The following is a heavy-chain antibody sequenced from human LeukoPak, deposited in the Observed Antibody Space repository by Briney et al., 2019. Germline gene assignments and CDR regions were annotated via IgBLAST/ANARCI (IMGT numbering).Heavy chain of an antibody. CDR2: INHSGST. CDR3: ARSLYIVVVPAAPTDY. J-gene: IGHJ4*02. D-gene: IGHD2-2*01. V-gene: IGHV4-34*01. CDR1: GGSFSGYY. Sequence: PSETLSLTCAVYGGSFSGYYWSWIRQPPGKGLEWIGEINHSGSTNYNPSLKSRVTISEDTSKNQFSLKLSSVTAADTAVYYCARSLYIVVVPAAPTDYWGQGTLVTVSS.